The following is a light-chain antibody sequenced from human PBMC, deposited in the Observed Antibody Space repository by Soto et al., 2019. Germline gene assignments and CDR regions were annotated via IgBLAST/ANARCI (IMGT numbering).Light chain of an antibody. V-gene: IGLV2-11*01. CDR2: DVS. CDR3: CSYTSSITYV. Sequence: QSALTQPHSVSGSPGQSVTISCTGTSSDVGANNYVSWYQQHPGKAPKLIIHDVSQRPSGVPDRFSGSTSGNTASLTISGLQAEDEGDYYCCSYTSSITYVFGTGTKVTVL. J-gene: IGLJ1*01. CDR1: SSDVGANNY.